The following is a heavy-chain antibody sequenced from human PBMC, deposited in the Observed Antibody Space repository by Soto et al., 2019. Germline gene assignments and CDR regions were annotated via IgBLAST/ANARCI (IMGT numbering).Heavy chain of an antibody. D-gene: IGHD5-12*01. CDR2: IASGGSYT. CDR3: ARVATGSGYFDL. CDR1: GFTFSDYY. V-gene: IGHV3-11*06. J-gene: IGHJ2*01. Sequence: VQLVESGGGLVKPGGSLRVSCVASGFTFSDYYMIWIRQAPGKGLEWVSYIASGGSYTNHADAVKGRFTISRDNAKNSLYLQMNRLRGDDTAVYYCARVATGSGYFDLWGRGTLVSVSS.